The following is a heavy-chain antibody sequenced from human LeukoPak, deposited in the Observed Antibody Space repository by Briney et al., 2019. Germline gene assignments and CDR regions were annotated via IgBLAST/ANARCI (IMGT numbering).Heavy chain of an antibody. Sequence: ASVKVSCKASGYTFTSYGISWVRQAPGQGLEWMGWISAYNGNTNYAQKLQGRVTMTTDTSTSTAYMELRSLRSDDTAVYYCARDLLERDYYYYGMDVWGQGTTVTVSS. CDR3: ARDLLERDYYYYGMDV. CDR2: ISAYNGNT. J-gene: IGHJ6*02. D-gene: IGHD1-1*01. V-gene: IGHV1-18*01. CDR1: GYTFTSYG.